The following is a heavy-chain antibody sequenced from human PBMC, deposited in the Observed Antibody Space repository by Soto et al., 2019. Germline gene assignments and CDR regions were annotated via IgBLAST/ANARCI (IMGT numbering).Heavy chain of an antibody. J-gene: IGHJ6*02. D-gene: IGHD3-3*01. CDR1: GGSISSYY. Sequence: PSETLSLTCTVSGGSISSYYWSWIRQPPGRGLEWIGSIYYSGSTYYNPSLKSRVTISVDTSKNQFSLKLSSVTAADTAVYYCASEVFGASFTYYYYYGMDVWGQGTTVTVSS. CDR3: ASEVFGASFTYYYYYGMDV. V-gene: IGHV4-59*05. CDR2: IYYSGST.